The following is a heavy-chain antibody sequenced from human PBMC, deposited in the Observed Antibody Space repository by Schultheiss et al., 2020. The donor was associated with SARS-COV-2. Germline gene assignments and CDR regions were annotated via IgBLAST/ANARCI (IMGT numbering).Heavy chain of an antibody. Sequence: SETLSLTCAVYGGSFSGYYWSWIRQPPGKGLEWIGEINHSGSTNYNPSLKSRVTISVDTSKNQFSLKLSSVTAADTAVYYCWAAAGTSPLPNDYWGQGTLVTVSS. CDR3: WAAAGTSPLPNDY. D-gene: IGHD6-13*01. CDR1: GGSFSGYY. CDR2: INHSGST. J-gene: IGHJ4*02. V-gene: IGHV4-34*03.